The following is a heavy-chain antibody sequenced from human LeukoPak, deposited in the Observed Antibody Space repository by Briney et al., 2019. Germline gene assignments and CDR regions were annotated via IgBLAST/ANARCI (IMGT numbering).Heavy chain of an antibody. CDR1: GFTFSSCG. J-gene: IGHJ3*02. V-gene: IGHV3-23*01. CDR3: ARRLRGRGDFDI. CDR2: ISDSGTIT. D-gene: IGHD4-17*01. Sequence: PGGSLRLSCAASGFTFSSCGMRWVRQAPGKGLEWVSAISDSGTITAYADSVKGRFTISRDNSKNTLFVQMNSLRVDDTAVYYCARRLRGRGDFDIWGQGTMVTVSS.